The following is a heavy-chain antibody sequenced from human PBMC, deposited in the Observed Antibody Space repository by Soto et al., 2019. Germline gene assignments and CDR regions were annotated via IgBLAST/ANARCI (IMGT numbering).Heavy chain of an antibody. CDR1: GYSISSGYY. D-gene: IGHD2-21*01. CDR3: ARGRLPFDY. CDR2: IYHSGST. J-gene: IGHJ4*02. V-gene: IGHV4-38-2*01. Sequence: SETLSLTCAVSGYSISSGYYWGWIRQPPGKGLEWIGSIYHSGSTYYNPSLKSRVTISVDTSKNQFSLKLRSVTAADTAVYYCARGRLPFDYWGQGTLVTVSS.